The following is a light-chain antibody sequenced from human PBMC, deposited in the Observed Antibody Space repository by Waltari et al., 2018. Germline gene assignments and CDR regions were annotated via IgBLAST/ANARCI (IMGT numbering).Light chain of an antibody. J-gene: IGKJ1*01. CDR1: QSVSRY. V-gene: IGKV3-20*01. CDR2: GAP. Sequence: EIVLTQSPGTLSLSPGARATLSCRASQSVSRYLAWYQQKPGQAPRLLIYGAPSRATGIPDRFSGSGSGTDFSLTISRLEPEDFAVYYCQNHERLPAMFGQGTKVEIK. CDR3: QNHERLPAM.